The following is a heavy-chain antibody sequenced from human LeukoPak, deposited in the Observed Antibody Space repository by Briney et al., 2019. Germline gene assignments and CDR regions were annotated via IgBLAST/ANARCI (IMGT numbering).Heavy chain of an antibody. CDR3: VRDPSYGSSWYYYMDV. CDR2: ISSSTFKI. V-gene: IGHV3-48*04. J-gene: IGHJ6*03. CDR1: EFTFVRYA. Sequence: GGSLRLSCAASEFTFVRYAMNWVRQAPGKGLEWVSYISSSTFKIGYADSVKGRFTISRDNSKNSLYLQMDSLRVEDTAVYYCVRDPSYGSSWYYYMDVWGKGTTVTVSS. D-gene: IGHD6-13*01.